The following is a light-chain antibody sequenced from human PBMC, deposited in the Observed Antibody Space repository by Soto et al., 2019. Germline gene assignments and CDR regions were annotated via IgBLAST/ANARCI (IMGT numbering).Light chain of an antibody. J-gene: IGLJ1*01. CDR3: CSYTTSNTRQIV. CDR2: DVS. V-gene: IGLV2-14*01. CDR1: SSDVGGYNY. Sequence: QSVLTQPASVSGSPGQSITISCTGTSSDVGGYNYVSWYQQHPGKAPKFMIYDVSNRPSGASNRFSGSKSGNTASLIISGLQAEDEADYYCCSYTTSNTRQIVFGTGTKVTVL.